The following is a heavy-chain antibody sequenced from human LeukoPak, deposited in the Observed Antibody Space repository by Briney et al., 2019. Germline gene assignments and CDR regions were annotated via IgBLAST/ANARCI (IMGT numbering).Heavy chain of an antibody. J-gene: IGHJ6*03. CDR3: AILRGHNPEFFYYYYYMDV. D-gene: IGHD5-24*01. CDR1: GGTFSSYA. Sequence: SVKVSCKASGGTFSSYAISWVRQAPGQGLEWMGGIIPIFGTANYAQKFQGRVTITTDESTSTAYMELSSLGSEDTAVYYCAILRGHNPEFFYYYYYMDVWGKGTTVTVSS. CDR2: IIPIFGTA. V-gene: IGHV1-69*05.